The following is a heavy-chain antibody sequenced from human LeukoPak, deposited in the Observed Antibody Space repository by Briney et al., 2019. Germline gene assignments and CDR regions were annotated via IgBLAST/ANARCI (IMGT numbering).Heavy chain of an antibody. Sequence: SETLSLTCAVYGGSFSGYYWSWIRQPPGKGLEWIGEINHSGSTNYNPSLKSRVTISVDTSKNQFSLKLSSVTAADTAVYYCARGVDSSGYYYYYYYMDVWGKGTTVTISS. CDR2: INHSGST. J-gene: IGHJ6*03. V-gene: IGHV4-34*01. CDR3: ARGVDSSGYYYYYYYMDV. D-gene: IGHD3-22*01. CDR1: GGSFSGYY.